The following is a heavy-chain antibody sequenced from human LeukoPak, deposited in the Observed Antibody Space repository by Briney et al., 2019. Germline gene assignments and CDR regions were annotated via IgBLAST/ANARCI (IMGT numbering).Heavy chain of an antibody. CDR2: ISGSGGST. CDR3: AKDIPDYYDSSGYFDY. V-gene: IGHV3-23*01. CDR1: GFTFSSYA. J-gene: IGHJ4*02. Sequence: GGSLRLSCAASGFTFSSYAMSWVRQAPGKGLEWVSAISGSGGSTYYADSVKGRFTISRDNSKNSLHLQMNSLRTEDTALYYCAKDIPDYYDSSGYFDYWGQGTLVTVSS. D-gene: IGHD3-22*01.